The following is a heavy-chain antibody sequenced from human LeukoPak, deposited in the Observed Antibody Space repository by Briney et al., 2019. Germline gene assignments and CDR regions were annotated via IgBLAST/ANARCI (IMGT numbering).Heavy chain of an antibody. V-gene: IGHV3-73*01. CDR1: GFTFSAFH. J-gene: IGHJ4*02. CDR2: VRPRAKNFAT. CDR3: TRQGPNINDDFDF. Sequence: GVSLKLSCAASGFTFSAFHIHWMPQAYGKGLKWIVNVRPRAKNFATAYAASVKGRFTISRDDSKNTADLQVNSLTSEDTAVYYCTRQGPNINDDFDFWGQGTLVTVSS. D-gene: IGHD2-8*01.